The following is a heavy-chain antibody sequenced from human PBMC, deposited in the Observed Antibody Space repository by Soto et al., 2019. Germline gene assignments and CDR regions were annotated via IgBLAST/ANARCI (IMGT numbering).Heavy chain of an antibody. D-gene: IGHD3-10*01. CDR1: GGSSSSYY. Sequence: PWETLFLTCTVSGGSSSSYYWSWIRQPPGKGLEWIGYIYYSGSTNYNPSLKSRVTISVDTSKNQFSLKLSSVTAADTAVYYCARAPRGNYGYPSYFDYWGQGTLVTGSS. CDR2: IYYSGST. V-gene: IGHV4-59*01. CDR3: ARAPRGNYGYPSYFDY. J-gene: IGHJ4*02.